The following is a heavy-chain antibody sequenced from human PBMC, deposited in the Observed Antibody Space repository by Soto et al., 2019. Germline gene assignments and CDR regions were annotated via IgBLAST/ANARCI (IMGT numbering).Heavy chain of an antibody. CDR1: GYTFTSYS. CDR3: ARVNIRVARGGSYYYYGMAV. Sequence: ASVKVSCKASGYTFTSYSMHWVRQAPVQSLEWMGWINAGNGNTKYSQKFQGRVTITRDTSASTAYMELSSLRSEDTAVYYFARVNIRVARGGSYYYYGMAVGGQGTRVTVPS. J-gene: IGHJ6*02. D-gene: IGHD2-15*01. V-gene: IGHV1-3*01. CDR2: INAGNGNT.